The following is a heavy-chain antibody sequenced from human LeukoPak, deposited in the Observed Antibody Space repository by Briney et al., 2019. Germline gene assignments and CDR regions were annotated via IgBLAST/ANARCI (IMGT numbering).Heavy chain of an antibody. CDR2: IIPIFGTA. J-gene: IGHJ3*02. D-gene: IGHD3-22*01. CDR3: ATRGEAILVVRPGAFDI. Sequence: GASVKVSCKASGGTFSSYAISWVRQAPGQGLEWMGGIIPIFGTANYAQKFQGRVTIPTDESTRTAYMELSSLRSEDTAVYYCATRGEAILVVRPGAFDIWGQGTMVTVSS. CDR1: GGTFSSYA. V-gene: IGHV1-69*05.